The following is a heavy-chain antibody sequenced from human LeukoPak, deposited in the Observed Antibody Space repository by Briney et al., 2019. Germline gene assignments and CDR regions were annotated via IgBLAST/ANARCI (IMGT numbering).Heavy chain of an antibody. Sequence: GGSLRLSCAAPEFTFSDYWMHWVRQAPGKGLVWVSRIRTDGSTTSYAGSVKGRFTISRDNAKNTLYLQMNSLRDEDTAVYYCARGLYGSPGDNWGQGTPVTVSS. J-gene: IGHJ4*02. CDR1: EFTFSDYW. D-gene: IGHD1-26*01. V-gene: IGHV3-74*01. CDR3: ARGLYGSPGDN. CDR2: IRTDGSTT.